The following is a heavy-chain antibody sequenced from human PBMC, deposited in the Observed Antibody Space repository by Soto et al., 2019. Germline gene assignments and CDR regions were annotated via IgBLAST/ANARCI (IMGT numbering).Heavy chain of an antibody. CDR2: ISSSSSYI. Sequence: GGSLRLSCAASGFTFSSYSMNWVRQAPGKGLEWVSSISSSSSYIYYADSVKGRFTISRDNAKNSLYLQMNSLRAEDTAVYYCARVVVVAAIADYYYYYGMDVWGQGTTVTVSS. V-gene: IGHV3-21*01. CDR1: GFTFSSYS. J-gene: IGHJ6*02. CDR3: ARVVVVAAIADYYYYYGMDV. D-gene: IGHD2-15*01.